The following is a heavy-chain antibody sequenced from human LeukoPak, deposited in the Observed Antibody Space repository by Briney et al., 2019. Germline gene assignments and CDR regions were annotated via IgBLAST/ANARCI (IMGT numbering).Heavy chain of an antibody. CDR2: MYYSGST. D-gene: IGHD4-17*01. J-gene: IGHJ4*02. CDR3: ATTVTTRYYFDY. CDR1: GGSISTSRHY. Sequence: SETLSLTCTVSGGSISTSRHYWGWIRQPPGKGLEWTGNMYYSGSTYYNPSLKSRVTISVDTYKSRFSLKLSSVTAADTAVYYCATTVTTRYYFDYWGQGTLVTVSS. V-gene: IGHV4-39*01.